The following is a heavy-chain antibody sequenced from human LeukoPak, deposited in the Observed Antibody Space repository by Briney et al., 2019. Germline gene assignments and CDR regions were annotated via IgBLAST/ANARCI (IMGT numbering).Heavy chain of an antibody. CDR1: GFTFSSYW. Sequence: GGSLRLSCAASGFTFSSYWMSWVRQAPGKGLGWVANIKQDGSEKYYVDSVKGRFTISRDNAKNSLYLQMNSLRAEDTAVYYCARVSSGWYDYYGMDVWGQGTTVTVSS. D-gene: IGHD6-19*01. J-gene: IGHJ6*02. CDR3: ARVSSGWYDYYGMDV. CDR2: IKQDGSEK. V-gene: IGHV3-7*01.